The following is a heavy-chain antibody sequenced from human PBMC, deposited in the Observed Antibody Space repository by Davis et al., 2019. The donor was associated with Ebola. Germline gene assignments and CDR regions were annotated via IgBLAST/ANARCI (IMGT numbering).Heavy chain of an antibody. V-gene: IGHV3-21*05. Sequence: GGSLRPSCAASGFTSRSYAMSWVRQAPGKGLEWVSYISSSSSYTNYADPVKGRFTISRDNAKNSLYLQMNSLRAEDTAVYYCARDRLWWSDNRQINNWFDPWGQGTLVTVSS. CDR3: ARDRLWWSDNRQINNWFDP. CDR2: ISSSSSYT. CDR1: GFTSRSYA. D-gene: IGHD2-21*01. J-gene: IGHJ5*02.